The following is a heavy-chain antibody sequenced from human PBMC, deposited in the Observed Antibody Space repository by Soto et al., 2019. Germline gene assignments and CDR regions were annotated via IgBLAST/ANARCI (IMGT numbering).Heavy chain of an antibody. CDR3: ARDQGPVVPAANLYYYYGMDV. J-gene: IGHJ6*02. V-gene: IGHV3-33*01. CDR2: IWYDGSNK. CDR1: GFTFSSYG. Sequence: PGGSLRLSCAASGFTFSSYGMHWVRQAPGKGLEWVAVIWYDGSNKYYADSVKGRFTISRDNSKNTLYLQMNSLRAEDTAVYYCARDQGPVVPAANLYYYYGMDVWGQGTTVTVSS. D-gene: IGHD2-2*01.